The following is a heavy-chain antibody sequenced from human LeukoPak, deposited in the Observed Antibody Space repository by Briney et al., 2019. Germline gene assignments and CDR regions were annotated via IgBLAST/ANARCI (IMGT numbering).Heavy chain of an antibody. CDR1: GGSISSSSYY. CDR3: ARHPITYSSGWYRNRGYFDY. J-gene: IGHJ4*02. D-gene: IGHD6-19*01. CDR2: IYYSGST. V-gene: IGHV4-39*01. Sequence: PSETLSLTCTVSGGSISSSSYYWGWIRQPPGKGLEWIGSIYYSGSTYYNPSLKSRVTISVGTSKNQFSLKLSSVTAADTAVYYCARHPITYSSGWYRNRGYFDYWGQGTLVTVSS.